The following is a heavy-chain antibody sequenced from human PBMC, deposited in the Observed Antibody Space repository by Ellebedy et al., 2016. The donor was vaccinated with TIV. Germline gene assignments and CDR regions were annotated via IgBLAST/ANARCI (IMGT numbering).Heavy chain of an antibody. J-gene: IGHJ5*02. Sequence: ASVKVSCKASGYTFTKYGISWVRQAPGQGLEWMGWISGYNGDTNYAQKFQGRVNMTTDTSTSTVYIELRSLSFDDTAVYYCTRGFYEKFDPWGQGTLVTVS. D-gene: IGHD5/OR15-5a*01. CDR1: GYTFTKYG. CDR3: TRGFYEKFDP. V-gene: IGHV1-18*04. CDR2: ISGYNGDT.